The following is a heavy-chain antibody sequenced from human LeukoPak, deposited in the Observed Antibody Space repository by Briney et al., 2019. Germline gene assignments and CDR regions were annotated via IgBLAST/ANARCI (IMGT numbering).Heavy chain of an antibody. CDR3: ARDRLPQAMGLPLYYFDY. D-gene: IGHD5-18*01. CDR2: ISSSSSYI. Sequence: PGGSLRLSCAASGFTFSSYSMNWVRQAPGKGLEWVSSISSSSSYIYYADSVKGRFTISRDNAKNSLYLQMNSLRAEDTAVYYCARDRLPQAMGLPLYYFDYWGQGTLVTVSS. V-gene: IGHV3-21*01. CDR1: GFTFSSYS. J-gene: IGHJ4*02.